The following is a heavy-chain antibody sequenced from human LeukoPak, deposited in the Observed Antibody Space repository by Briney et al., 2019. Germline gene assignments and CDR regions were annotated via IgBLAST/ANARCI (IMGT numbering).Heavy chain of an antibody. J-gene: IGHJ4*02. Sequence: SETLSLTCTVSGGSISSGGYYWSWIRQHPGKGLEWIGYIYYSGSTYYNPSLKSRVTISVDTSKNQFSLKLSSVTAADTAVCYCARVGGYSYGYVIDYWGQGTLVTVSS. CDR3: ARVGGYSYGYVIDY. CDR2: IYYSGST. V-gene: IGHV4-31*03. D-gene: IGHD5-18*01. CDR1: GGSISSGGYY.